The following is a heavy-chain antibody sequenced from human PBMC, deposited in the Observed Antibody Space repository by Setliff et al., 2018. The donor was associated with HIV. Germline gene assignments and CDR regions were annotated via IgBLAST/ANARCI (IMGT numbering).Heavy chain of an antibody. CDR1: GLIVSSNY. J-gene: IGHJ4*02. CDR2: ISSSSSYI. D-gene: IGHD3-9*01. Sequence: GGSLRLSCAASGLIVSSNYMNWVRQTPGKGLEWVSSISSSSSYIYYADSVKGRFTISRDNAKNSLYLQMNSLRAEDTAVYYCARCPRGYDILTGYYQLYYFDYWGQGTLVTVSS. CDR3: ARCPRGYDILTGYYQLYYFDY. V-gene: IGHV3-21*01.